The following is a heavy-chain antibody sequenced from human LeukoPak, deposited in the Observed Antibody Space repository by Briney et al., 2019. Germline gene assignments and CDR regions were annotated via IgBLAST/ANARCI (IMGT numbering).Heavy chain of an antibody. CDR3: ARAQPYSIGWYADITS. J-gene: IGHJ3*01. Sequence: SETLSLTCDVYGGSISGYYWSWLRKPPGKGLEWIGEINHSGSTNYNPSLKSRAAISVDTSKNQFSLNLSSVTAADTAVYSFARAQPYSIGWYADITSWGQRTIVTVSS. CDR1: GGSISGYY. CDR2: INHSGST. V-gene: IGHV4-34*01. D-gene: IGHD6-19*01.